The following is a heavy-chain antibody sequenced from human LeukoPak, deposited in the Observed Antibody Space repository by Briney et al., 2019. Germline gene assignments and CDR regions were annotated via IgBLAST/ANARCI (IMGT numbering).Heavy chain of an antibody. J-gene: IGHJ3*02. D-gene: IGHD1-26*01. CDR1: GYSFTNYW. V-gene: IGHV5-51*01. CDR3: ARARGTYANDAFDI. Sequence: GESLKISCKGSGYSFTNYWIGWVRQMPGKGLEWMGIIFPADSDTRYSPSFQGRVTISADKSISTAYLHWSSLRSSDTAMYYCARARGTYANDAFDIWGQGTMVTVSP. CDR2: IFPADSDT.